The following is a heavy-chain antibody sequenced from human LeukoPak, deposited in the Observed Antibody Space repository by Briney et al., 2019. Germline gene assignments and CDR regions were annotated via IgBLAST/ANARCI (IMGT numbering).Heavy chain of an antibody. J-gene: IGHJ3*02. Sequence: ASVKVSCKASGYTFTSYYMHWVRQAPGQGPEWMGIINPSGGSTSYAQKFQGRVTMTRDTSTSTVYMELSSLRSEDTAVYYCAREKGSSGWSHDAFDIWGQGTMVTVSS. CDR2: INPSGGST. CDR1: GYTFTSYY. CDR3: AREKGSSGWSHDAFDI. D-gene: IGHD6-19*01. V-gene: IGHV1-46*01.